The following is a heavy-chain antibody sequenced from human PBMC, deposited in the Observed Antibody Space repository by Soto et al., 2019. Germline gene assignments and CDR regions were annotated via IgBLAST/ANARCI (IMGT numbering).Heavy chain of an antibody. D-gene: IGHD3-10*01. V-gene: IGHV1-3*01. J-gene: IGHJ4*02. CDR2: INAGNGNT. Sequence: QAQLVQSGAEVKKPGASVKVSCKASGYTFSNYLLHWVRQAPGQRLEWMGWINAGNGNTKYSQKFQGRVTLTRDTSASTAYMELSGLRSEDTAVYYCASPSYGSGNFYWGQGTLVTVSS. CDR1: GYTFSNYL. CDR3: ASPSYGSGNFY.